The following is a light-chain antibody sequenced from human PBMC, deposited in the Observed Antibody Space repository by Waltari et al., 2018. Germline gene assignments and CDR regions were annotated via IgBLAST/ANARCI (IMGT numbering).Light chain of an antibody. CDR3: QQYSDRPPFT. CDR2: SAS. V-gene: IGKV3-15*01. Sequence: EILMTQSPDTLSMSPGERATLFCRASESVDDDFAWYQQRPGQAPRLLIFSASTRASDVPARFSASGSGTEFTLTINSLQSEDCAVYFCQQYSDRPPFTFGQGTRVEIK. CDR1: ESVDDD. J-gene: IGKJ1*01.